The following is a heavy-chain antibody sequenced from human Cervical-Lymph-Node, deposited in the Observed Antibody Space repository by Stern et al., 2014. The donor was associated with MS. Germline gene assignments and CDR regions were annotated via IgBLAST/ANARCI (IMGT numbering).Heavy chain of an antibody. J-gene: IGHJ4*02. CDR2: IWYDGSSK. CDR1: GFTFSAHG. V-gene: IGHV3-33*01. CDR3: ARGLYYFDY. Sequence: VQLVASGGGVVQPGRSLRLSCAASGFTFSAHGMHWVRQAPGKGLEWVAVIWYDGSSKYYADSVKGRFTISRDNSKNTLYLQLNSLRAEDTAVFYCARGLYYFDYWGRGTLVTVSS.